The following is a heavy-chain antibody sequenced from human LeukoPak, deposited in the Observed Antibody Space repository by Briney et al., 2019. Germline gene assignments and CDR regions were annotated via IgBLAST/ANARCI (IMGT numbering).Heavy chain of an antibody. D-gene: IGHD4/OR15-4a*01. Sequence: GGSMRLSCAASGFTFSNYAMSWVRQAPGKGLEWVSTISNSDGSTYYSDSVKGRFTISRDNSKNTLYLQMNSLRAEDTAVYYCARRAGAYSHPYDYWGQGTLVTVSS. CDR2: ISNSDGST. V-gene: IGHV3-23*01. J-gene: IGHJ4*02. CDR3: ARRAGAYSHPYDY. CDR1: GFTFSNYA.